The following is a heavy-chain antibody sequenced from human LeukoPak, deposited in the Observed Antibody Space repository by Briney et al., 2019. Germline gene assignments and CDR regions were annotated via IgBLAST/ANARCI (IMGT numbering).Heavy chain of an antibody. CDR1: GFTFSSYG. J-gene: IGHJ4*02. V-gene: IGHV3-33*01. Sequence: GRSLRLSCAASGFTFSSYGMHWVRQAPGKGLEWVAVIWYDGSNKYYADSVKGRFTISRENSKNTLYLQMNSLRAEDTAVYYCARDQYYYGSGSYLYYWGQGTLVTVSS. D-gene: IGHD3-10*01. CDR3: ARDQYYYGSGSYLYY. CDR2: IWYDGSNK.